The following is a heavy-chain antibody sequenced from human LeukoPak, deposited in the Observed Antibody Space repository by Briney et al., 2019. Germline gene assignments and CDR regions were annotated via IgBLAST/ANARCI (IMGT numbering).Heavy chain of an antibody. V-gene: IGHV6-1*01. CDR3: ARRLAQYDCFDP. CDR2: TYYRSTWYN. Sequence: SQTLSLTCAISGDSVSSNSVTWNWIRQFPSRGLEWLGRTYYRSTWYNDYAVSVRGRITVNPDTSKNQFSLHLNSVTPEDTAVYYCARRLAQYDCFDPWGQGILVTVSS. J-gene: IGHJ5*02. CDR1: GDSVSSNSVT. D-gene: IGHD3-9*01.